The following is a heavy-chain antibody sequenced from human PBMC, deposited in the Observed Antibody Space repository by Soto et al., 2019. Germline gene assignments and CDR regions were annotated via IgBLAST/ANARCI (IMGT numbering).Heavy chain of an antibody. D-gene: IGHD6-13*01. CDR1: GFSFSSYG. CDR3: AKGSSTWYDYLDY. CDR2: IWYDGSNK. Sequence: GGSLRLSCAASGFSFSSYGIHWVRQAPGKGLEWVAVIWYDGSNKYYADSVKGRFTISRDNSKNTLYLQMNSLRVEDTAIYYCAKGSSTWYDYLDYWGQGALVTVSS. J-gene: IGHJ4*02. V-gene: IGHV3-33*06.